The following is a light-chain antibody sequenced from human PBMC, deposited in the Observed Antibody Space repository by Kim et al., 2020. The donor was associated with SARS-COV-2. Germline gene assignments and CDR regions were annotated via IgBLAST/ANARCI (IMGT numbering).Light chain of an antibody. CDR1: QDSSTW. V-gene: IGKV1D-16*01. J-gene: IGKJ5*01. CDR2: AAS. Sequence: ASVGDRVTITCRASQDSSTWLAWYQQKPGKAPKSLIYAASTLKSGVPSRFSGSGSGTDFTLTISSLQPEDFATYYCQQYNNYPVTFGQGTRLEIK. CDR3: QQYNNYPVT.